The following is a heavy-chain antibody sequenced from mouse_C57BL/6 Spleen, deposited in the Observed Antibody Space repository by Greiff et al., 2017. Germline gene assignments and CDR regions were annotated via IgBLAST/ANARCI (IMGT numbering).Heavy chain of an antibody. Sequence: QVQLQQPGAELVRPGSSVKLSCKASGYTFTSYWMHWVKQRPIQGLEWIGNIDPSDSETHYNQKFKDKATLTVDKSSSTAYMQLSSLTSEDSAVYYCAREDGYYPAWFAYWGQGTLVTVSA. CDR1: GYTFTSYW. CDR3: AREDGYYPAWFAY. D-gene: IGHD2-3*01. CDR2: IDPSDSET. V-gene: IGHV1-52*01. J-gene: IGHJ3*01.